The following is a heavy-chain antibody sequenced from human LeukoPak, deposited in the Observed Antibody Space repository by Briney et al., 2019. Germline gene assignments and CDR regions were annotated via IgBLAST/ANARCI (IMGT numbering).Heavy chain of an antibody. D-gene: IGHD1-26*01. CDR1: GFSLSNYR. J-gene: IGHJ4*02. Sequence: GGSLRLSCGVSGFSLSNYRMTWVRQAPGKGLEWLGSVKEDGSERYHVDSLKGRFTISRDNAKNSLFLQLNSLGAEDTAVYYCARGYSYLDYWGQGALVTVSS. V-gene: IGHV3-7*05. CDR2: VKEDGSER. CDR3: ARGYSYLDY.